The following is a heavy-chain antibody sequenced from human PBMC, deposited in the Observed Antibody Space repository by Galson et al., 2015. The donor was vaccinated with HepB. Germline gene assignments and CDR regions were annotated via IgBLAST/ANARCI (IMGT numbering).Heavy chain of an antibody. CDR3: ARDRGRITIFGVVVGFADY. Sequence: SVKVSCKASGYTFTSYGISWVRQAPGQGLEWMGWISAYNGNTNYAQKLQGRVTMTTDTSTSTAYMELRSLRSNDTAVYYCARDRGRITIFGVVVGFADYWGQGTLVTVSS. CDR2: ISAYNGNT. D-gene: IGHD3-3*01. CDR1: GYTFTSYG. J-gene: IGHJ4*02. V-gene: IGHV1-18*01.